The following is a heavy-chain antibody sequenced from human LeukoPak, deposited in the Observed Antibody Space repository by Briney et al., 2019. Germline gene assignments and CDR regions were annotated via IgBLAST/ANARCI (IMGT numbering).Heavy chain of an antibody. CDR2: IYPRDSDT. V-gene: IGHV5-51*01. D-gene: IGHD2-8*01. Sequence: GESLKISCKGSGYSITSYWIGWVRQMPGKGLEWMGIIYPRDSDTRKSPSFQGQVTISVDKSISTAYLQWSSLKASDTAIYYCAVLQREDAFDFWGQGTMVTVSS. CDR1: GYSITSYW. J-gene: IGHJ3*01. CDR3: AVLQREDAFDF.